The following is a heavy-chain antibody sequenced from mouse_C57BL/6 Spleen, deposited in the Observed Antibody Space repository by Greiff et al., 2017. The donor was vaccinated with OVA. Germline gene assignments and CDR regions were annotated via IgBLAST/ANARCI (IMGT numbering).Heavy chain of an antibody. Sequence: VKVVESGPGLVAPSQSLSITCTVSGFSLTSYGVHWVRQPPGKGLEWLVVIWSDGSTTYNSALKSRLSISKDNSKSQVFLKMNSLQTDDTAMYYCARHDYDGGDYAMDYWGQGTSVTVSS. CDR3: ARHDYDGGDYAMDY. J-gene: IGHJ4*01. V-gene: IGHV2-6-1*01. CDR2: IWSDGST. D-gene: IGHD2-4*01. CDR1: GFSLTSYG.